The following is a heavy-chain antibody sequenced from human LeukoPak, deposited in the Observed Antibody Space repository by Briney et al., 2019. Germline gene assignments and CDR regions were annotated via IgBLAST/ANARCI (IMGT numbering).Heavy chain of an antibody. J-gene: IGHJ4*02. V-gene: IGHV3-30-3*01. CDR2: ISYDGSNK. D-gene: IGHD2/OR15-2a*01. Sequence: GRSLRLSCAASGFTFSSYAMHWVRQAPGKGLEWVAVISYDGSNKYYADSVKGRFTISRDNSKNTLYLQMNGLRAEDTAVYYCARDPTPIAEYYFDYWGQGTLVTVSS. CDR3: ARDPTPIAEYYFDY. CDR1: GFTFSSYA.